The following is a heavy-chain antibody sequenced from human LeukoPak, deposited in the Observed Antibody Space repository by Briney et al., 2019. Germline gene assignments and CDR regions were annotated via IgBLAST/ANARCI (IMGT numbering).Heavy chain of an antibody. J-gene: IGHJ1*01. D-gene: IGHD6-6*01. CDR3: ASRFYSSSSRYFQH. Sequence: GGSLRLSCAASGFTFSSYAMHWVRQAPGKGLEWVAVISYDGSNKYYADSVKGRFTISRDNSKNTLYLQMNSLRAEDTAVYYCASRFYSSSSRYFQHWGQGTLVTVSS. V-gene: IGHV3-30*04. CDR1: GFTFSSYA. CDR2: ISYDGSNK.